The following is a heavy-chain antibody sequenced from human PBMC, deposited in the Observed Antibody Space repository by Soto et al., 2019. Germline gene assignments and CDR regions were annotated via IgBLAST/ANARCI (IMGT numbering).Heavy chain of an antibody. V-gene: IGHV1-69*06. CDR2: IIPIFGTA. D-gene: IGHD3-3*01. CDR3: ARVSLRFLEWSTSRGYYFDY. J-gene: IGHJ4*02. Sequence: RASVKVSCKASGGTFSSYAISWVRQAPGQGLEWMGGIIPIFGTANYAQKFQGRVTITADKSTSTAYMELSSLRSEDTAVYCCARVSLRFLEWSTSRGYYFDYWGQGTLVTVSS. CDR1: GGTFSSYA.